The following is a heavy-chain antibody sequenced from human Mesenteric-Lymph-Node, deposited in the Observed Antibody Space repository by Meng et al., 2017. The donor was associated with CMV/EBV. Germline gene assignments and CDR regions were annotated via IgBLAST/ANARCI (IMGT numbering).Heavy chain of an antibody. D-gene: IGHD2-2*01. CDR2: IYYSGST. CDR1: GGSISSGGYY. CDR3: ARVVPAATPIWFDP. J-gene: IGHJ5*02. Sequence: SGGSISSGGYYWSWIRQHPGKGLEWIGYIYYSGSTYYNPSLKSRVTISVDTSKNQFSLKLSSVTAADTAVYYCARVVPAATPIWFDPWGQGTLVTVSS. V-gene: IGHV4-31*02.